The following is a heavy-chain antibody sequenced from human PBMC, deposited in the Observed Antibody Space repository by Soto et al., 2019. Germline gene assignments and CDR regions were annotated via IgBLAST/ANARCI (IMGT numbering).Heavy chain of an antibody. Sequence: QVQLVESGGGLVKPGGSLRLSCAASGFTFSDYYMSWIRQAPGKGLEWVSYISSSGSTIYYADSVKGRFTISRDNAKNSLYLQMNSLRAEDTAVYYCARVNYCSSTSCNDYYYYYMDVWGKGTTVTVSS. CDR2: ISSSGSTI. J-gene: IGHJ6*03. CDR3: ARVNYCSSTSCNDYYYYYMDV. D-gene: IGHD2-2*01. CDR1: GFTFSDYY. V-gene: IGHV3-11*01.